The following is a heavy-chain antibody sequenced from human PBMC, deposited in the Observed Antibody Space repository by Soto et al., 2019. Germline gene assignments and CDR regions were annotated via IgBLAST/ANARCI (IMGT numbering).Heavy chain of an antibody. CDR1: GFTFSSYA. J-gene: IGHJ4*02. CDR3: AKADYDFWSGYYMGYYFDY. CDR2: ISGSGGST. V-gene: IGHV3-23*01. D-gene: IGHD3-3*01. Sequence: GGSLRLSCAASGFTFSSYAMSWVRQAPGKGLEWVSAISGSGGSTYYADSVKGRFTISRDNSKNTLYLQMNSLRAEDKAVYYCAKADYDFWSGYYMGYYFDYWGQGTLVTVSS.